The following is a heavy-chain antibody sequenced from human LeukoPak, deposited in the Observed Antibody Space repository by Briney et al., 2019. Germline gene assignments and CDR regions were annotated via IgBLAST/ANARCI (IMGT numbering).Heavy chain of an antibody. J-gene: IGHJ4*02. D-gene: IGHD6-6*01. CDR2: IYTSGST. CDR1: GVSIFSSY. CDR3: VTGSSSEGDFDY. Sequence: SETLSLTCTVSGVSIFSSYWNWVRQPAGKGLEWIGRIYTSGSTNYNPSLKSRVTMSVDTSKNQFSLKLSSVTAADTAVYYCVTGSSSEGDFDYWGQGTLVTVSS. V-gene: IGHV4-4*07.